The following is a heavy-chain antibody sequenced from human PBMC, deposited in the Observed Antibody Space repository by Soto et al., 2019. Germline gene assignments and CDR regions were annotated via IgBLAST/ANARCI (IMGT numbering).Heavy chain of an antibody. CDR1: DDSITSGAYY. V-gene: IGHV4-61*03. D-gene: IGHD1-26*01. J-gene: IGHJ4*02. CDR2: TSYSGNT. Sequence: SETLSLTCTVSDDSITSGAYYWGLIRQPPGKGLEWIGLTSYSGNTVYNPSLKSRVAFSVDTSKNHFSLTLTSVTAADTAVYYCARDGVGPFDYWGQGTLVTVSS. CDR3: ARDGVGPFDY.